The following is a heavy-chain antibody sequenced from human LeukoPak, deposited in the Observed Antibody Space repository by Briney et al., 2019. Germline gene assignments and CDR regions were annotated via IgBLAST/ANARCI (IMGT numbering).Heavy chain of an antibody. CDR1: GFTFSSYG. D-gene: IGHD6-13*01. CDR2: ISGSGGTT. V-gene: IGHV3-23*01. J-gene: IGHJ4*02. Sequence: PGGSLRLSCAASGFTFSSYGMSWVRQAPGKGLEWVSAISGSGGTTYYADSVKGRFTISRDNSKNTLYLQMNSLRAEDTAVYSCARFISSSWYFDYWGQGTLVTVSS. CDR3: ARFISSSWYFDY.